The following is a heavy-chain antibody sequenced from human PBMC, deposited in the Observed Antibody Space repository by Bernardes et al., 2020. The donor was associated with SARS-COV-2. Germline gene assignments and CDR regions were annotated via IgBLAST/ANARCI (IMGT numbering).Heavy chain of an antibody. J-gene: IGHJ6*02. CDR2: ISSSSSSI. CDR1: GFTFSDHY. D-gene: IGHD6-13*01. Sequence: GGSLRLSCAASGFTFSDHYMDWVRQAPGKGLEWVSSISSSSSSIYYADSVKGRFTISRDNAKNSLYLQMNSLRAEDTAVYYCARGSIAAAGYYYYYGMDVWCQGTTVTVYS. CDR3: ARGSIAAAGYYYYYGMDV. V-gene: IGHV3-21*01.